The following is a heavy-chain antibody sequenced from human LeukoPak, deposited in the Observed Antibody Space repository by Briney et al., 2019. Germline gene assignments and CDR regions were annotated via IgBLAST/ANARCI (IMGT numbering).Heavy chain of an antibody. CDR3: AREWLIVVTGTGHLDY. Sequence: ASVKVSCKASGYTFTSYYMHWVRQAPGQGLEWMGWIIPNTGGTNYAQKFQGRVTMTRDTTISTAYMELSSLRSDDTAVYYCAREWLIVVTGTGHLDYWGQGTLVTVSS. D-gene: IGHD6-19*01. J-gene: IGHJ4*02. CDR2: IIPNTGGT. V-gene: IGHV1-2*02. CDR1: GYTFTSYY.